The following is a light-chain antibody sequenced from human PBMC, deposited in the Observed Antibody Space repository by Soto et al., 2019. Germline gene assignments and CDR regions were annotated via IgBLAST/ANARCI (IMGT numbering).Light chain of an antibody. CDR1: QSVDSN. J-gene: IGKJ4*01. Sequence: TLSMSPGERATLSCRASQSVDSNLAWYQQKPGQAPRLLIYGASTRATGIPARFSGSGSGTEFTLTISSLQSEDFAVYYCQQCLHWPLTFGGGTKVDIK. V-gene: IGKV3-15*01. CDR2: GAS. CDR3: QQCLHWPLT.